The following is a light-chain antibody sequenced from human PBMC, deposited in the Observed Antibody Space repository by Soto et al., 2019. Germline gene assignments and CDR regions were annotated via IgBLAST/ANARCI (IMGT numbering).Light chain of an antibody. J-gene: IGKJ1*01. CDR3: QQYSTFPRT. V-gene: IGKV1-5*01. CDR2: DAS. Sequence: DIQMTQSPSSLSASVGDRVVITCRASQSISKWLAWYQQKPGRAPNFLIYDASTLESGVPSRFSGSGFGTEFTLTITNLQPDDFATFYCQQYSTFPRTFGQGTKVDIK. CDR1: QSISKW.